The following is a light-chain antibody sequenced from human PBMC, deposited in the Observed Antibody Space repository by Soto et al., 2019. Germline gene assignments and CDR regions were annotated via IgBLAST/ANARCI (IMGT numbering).Light chain of an antibody. CDR1: QSISSY. V-gene: IGKV1-39*01. J-gene: IGKJ4*01. CDR2: AAS. Sequence: DIQMTQSPSSLSASVGDRVTITCRASQSISSYLNWYQQKPGKAPKLLIYAASSLQSGVPSRFCGSGSGTDFTLTISSLQPEDFATYYCQQSYSTPPDTFGGGTTVEIK. CDR3: QQSYSTPPDT.